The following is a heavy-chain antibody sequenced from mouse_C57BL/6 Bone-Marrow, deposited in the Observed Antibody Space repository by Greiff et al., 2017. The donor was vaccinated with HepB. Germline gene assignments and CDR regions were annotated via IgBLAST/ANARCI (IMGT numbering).Heavy chain of an antibody. V-gene: IGHV1-5*01. CDR1: GYTFTSYW. Sequence: VQLQQSGTVLARPGASVKMSCKTSGYTFTSYWMHWVKQRPGQGLEWIGAIYPGNSDTSYNQKFKGKAKLTAVTSASTAYMELSSLTNEDSAVYYCTKGRGSSFWYFDVWGTGTTVTVSS. D-gene: IGHD1-1*01. CDR3: TKGRGSSFWYFDV. J-gene: IGHJ1*03. CDR2: IYPGNSDT.